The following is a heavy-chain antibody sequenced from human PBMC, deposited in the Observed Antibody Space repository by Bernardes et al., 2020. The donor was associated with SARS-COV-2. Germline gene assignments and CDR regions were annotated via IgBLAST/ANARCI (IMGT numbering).Heavy chain of an antibody. CDR3: ARAPPLDGYNYPAGFDI. Sequence: GGSLRLSCAASGFTFSDYFMNWIRQAPGKGLEWVSFISKRGTTIYYADSVKGRFTVSRDNTNQSVYLQMNNLGTDDTAVYYCARAPPLDGYNYPAGFDIWGQGTVVTVSS. CDR2: ISKRGTTI. D-gene: IGHD5-12*01. CDR1: GFTFSDYF. J-gene: IGHJ3*02. V-gene: IGHV3-11*01.